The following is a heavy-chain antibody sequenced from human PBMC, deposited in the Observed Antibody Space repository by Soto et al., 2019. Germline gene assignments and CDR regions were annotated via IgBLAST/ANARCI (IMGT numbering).Heavy chain of an antibody. V-gene: IGHV4-4*02. CDR1: GGSISSSSW. CDR2: IFESGAT. CDR3: TTSNAGELNN. D-gene: IGHD1-7*01. Sequence: QVQLQESGPGLVKPSGTLSLTCAVSGGSISSSSWWTWVRQSPGKGLEWIGEIFESGATNYNPSLKSRLTMSVDKSKNQVSLNLSSLTAADTAVYFCTTSNAGELNNWGQGTLVTGSS. J-gene: IGHJ4*02.